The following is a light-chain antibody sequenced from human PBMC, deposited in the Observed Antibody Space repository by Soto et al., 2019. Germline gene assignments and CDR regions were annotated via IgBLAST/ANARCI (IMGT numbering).Light chain of an antibody. J-gene: IGLJ1*01. CDR1: SSDVGGYNY. CDR3: CSYSGSYTYV. V-gene: IGLV2-11*01. CDR2: DVS. Sequence: QSALTQPRSVSGSPGQSVTISCTGTSSDVGGYNYVSWYQQHPGKAPKLMIYDVSKRPAGVPDRFSGSKSGNTASLNISGLQAEDEADYYCCSYSGSYTYVFATGPKLTVL.